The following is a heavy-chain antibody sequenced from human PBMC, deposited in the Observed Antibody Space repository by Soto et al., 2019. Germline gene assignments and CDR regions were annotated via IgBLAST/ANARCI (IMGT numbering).Heavy chain of an antibody. J-gene: IGHJ6*03. CDR2: IYPGDSDT. Sequence: PGESLKISCKGSGYSLTSYWIGWVRQMPGKGLEWMGIIYPGDSDTRYSPSFQGQVTISADKSISTAYLQWSSLKASDTAMYYCARRATEPYYYYYMDVWGKGTTVTVSS. V-gene: IGHV5-51*01. CDR1: GYSLTSYW. CDR3: ARRATEPYYYYYMDV. D-gene: IGHD5-12*01.